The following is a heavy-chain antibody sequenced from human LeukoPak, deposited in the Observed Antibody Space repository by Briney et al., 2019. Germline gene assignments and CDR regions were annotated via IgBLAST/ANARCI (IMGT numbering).Heavy chain of an antibody. J-gene: IGHJ4*02. Sequence: SETLSLTCTVSGGSISSYYWSWIRQPPGKGLEWIGYIYYSGSTNYNPSLKSRVTISVDTSKNQFSLKLSSVTAADTAVYYCAKDRRAGPYYFDYWGQGTLVTVSS. CDR3: AKDRRAGPYYFDY. CDR1: GGSISSYY. D-gene: IGHD6-13*01. V-gene: IGHV4-59*12. CDR2: IYYSGST.